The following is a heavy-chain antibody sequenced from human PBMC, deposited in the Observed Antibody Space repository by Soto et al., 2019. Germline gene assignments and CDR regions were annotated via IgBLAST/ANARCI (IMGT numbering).Heavy chain of an antibody. V-gene: IGHV6-1*01. D-gene: IGHD1-26*01. J-gene: IGHJ6*02. Sequence: SQTLSLTCAISGDSVSSNSAAWNWIRQSPSRGLEWLGRTYYRSKWYNDDALSVKSRITINPDTSKNQFSLQLNSVTPEDTAVYYCARVSGSYGAYNYYYGMDVWGQGTTVTVSS. CDR2: TYYRSKWYN. CDR1: GDSVSSNSAA. CDR3: ARVSGSYGAYNYYYGMDV.